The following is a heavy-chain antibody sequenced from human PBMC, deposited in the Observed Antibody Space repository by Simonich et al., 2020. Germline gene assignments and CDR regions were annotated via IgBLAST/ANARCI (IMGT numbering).Heavy chain of an antibody. J-gene: IGHJ3*02. CDR2: KSNEGSKK. V-gene: IGHV3-30*07. CDR1: GFTFSSYA. D-gene: IGHD6-13*01. CDR3: ARDIVSFGSSWYAFDI. Sequence: QVQLVESGGGVVQPGRSLRLSCAASGFTFSSYAMHWVRQAPGKGLEWGAVKSNEGSKKYYAYSVKGRLTISRDNSKNTLYLQMNSLRAEDTAVYYCARDIVSFGSSWYAFDIWGQGTMVTVSS.